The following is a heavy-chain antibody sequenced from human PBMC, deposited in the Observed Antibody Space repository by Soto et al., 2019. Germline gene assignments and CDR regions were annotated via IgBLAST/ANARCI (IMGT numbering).Heavy chain of an antibody. CDR3: ARKIRTIAAAGYYYYYMDV. CDR1: GFTFSSYS. CDR2: ISSSSSYI. J-gene: IGHJ6*03. V-gene: IGHV3-21*01. D-gene: IGHD6-13*01. Sequence: EVQLVESGGGLVKPGGSLRLSCAASGFTFSSYSMNWVRQAPGKGLEWVSSISSSSSYIYYADSVKARFTISRDNAKNSLYLQMNSLRAEDTAVYYCARKIRTIAAAGYYYYYMDVWGKGTTVTVSS.